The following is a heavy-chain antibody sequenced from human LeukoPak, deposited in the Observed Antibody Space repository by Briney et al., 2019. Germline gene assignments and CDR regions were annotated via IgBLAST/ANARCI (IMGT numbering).Heavy chain of an antibody. CDR1: GFTFSSYA. CDR2: ISYDGSNK. D-gene: IGHD6-19*01. CDR3: ARGGVYSSGSYYLYYFDY. V-gene: IGHV3-30-3*01. J-gene: IGHJ4*02. Sequence: GGSPRLSCAASGFTFSSYAMHWVRQAPGKGLEWVAVISYDGSNKYYADSVKGRFTISRDNSKNTLYLQMNSLRAEDTAVYYCARGGVYSSGSYYLYYFDYWGQGTLVTVSS.